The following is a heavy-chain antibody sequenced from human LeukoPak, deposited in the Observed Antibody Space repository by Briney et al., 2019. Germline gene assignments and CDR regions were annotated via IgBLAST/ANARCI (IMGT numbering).Heavy chain of an antibody. CDR2: INRDGRST. D-gene: IGHD4-17*01. J-gene: IGHJ4*02. CDR3: ALPLRDGDFYFDY. V-gene: IGHV3-74*01. CDR1: GFTFSNYW. Sequence: GGSLRLSCAASGFTFSNYWMHWVRQAPGKGLVWVSRINRDGRSTNYADSVKGRFTISRNNAKNTVFLQMNSLRAEDTAVYYCALPLRDGDFYFDYWGQGALVTVSS.